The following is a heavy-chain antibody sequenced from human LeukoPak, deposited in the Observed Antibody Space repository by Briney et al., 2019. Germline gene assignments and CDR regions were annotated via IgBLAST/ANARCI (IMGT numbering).Heavy chain of an antibody. J-gene: IGHJ3*02. CDR3: ARQGYDILTGYIDAFDI. V-gene: IGHV4-59*08. CDR1: GGSISSYY. CDR2: ISYSGST. D-gene: IGHD3-9*01. Sequence: SETLSLSCTVSGGSISSYYWSWIRQPPGKGLEWIGYISYSGSTNYNPSLKSRVTISIDTSKNQFSLKLRSVTAADTAIYYCARQGYDILTGYIDAFDIWGQGTMVTVSS.